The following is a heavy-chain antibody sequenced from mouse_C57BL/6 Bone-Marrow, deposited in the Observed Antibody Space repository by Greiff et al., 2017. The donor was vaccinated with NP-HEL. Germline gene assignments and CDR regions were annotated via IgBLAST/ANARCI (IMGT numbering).Heavy chain of an antibody. CDR3: ARSSFYGNYVLYYYAMDY. J-gene: IGHJ4*01. D-gene: IGHD2-10*01. CDR2: IDPSDSYT. V-gene: IGHV1-50*01. CDR1: GYTFTSYW. Sequence: QVQLQQPGAELVKPGASVKLSCKASGYTFTSYWMQWVKQRPGQGLEWIGEIDPSDSYTNYNQKFKGKATLPVDTSSSTAYMQLSSLTSEDSAVYYCARSSFYGNYVLYYYAMDYWGQGTSVTVSS.